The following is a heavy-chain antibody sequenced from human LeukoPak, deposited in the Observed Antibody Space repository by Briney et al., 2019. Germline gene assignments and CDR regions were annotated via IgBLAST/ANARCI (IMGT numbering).Heavy chain of an antibody. J-gene: IGHJ5*02. CDR3: ARDIGVVVPAAIRVWFDP. Sequence: ASEKVSCKASGGTFSSYAISWVRQAPGQGLEWMGGIIPIFGTANYAQKFQGRVTITADESTSTAYMELSSLRSEDTAVYYCARDIGVVVPAAIRVWFDPWGQGTLVTVSS. D-gene: IGHD2-2*01. CDR2: IIPIFGTA. V-gene: IGHV1-69*13. CDR1: GGTFSSYA.